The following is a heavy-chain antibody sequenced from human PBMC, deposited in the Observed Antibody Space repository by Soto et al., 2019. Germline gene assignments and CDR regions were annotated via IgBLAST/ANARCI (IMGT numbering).Heavy chain of an antibody. J-gene: IGHJ4*02. D-gene: IGHD2-8*01. CDR1: GTSISSYY. CDR2: IHYSGTT. Sequence: SETLSITCTVSGTSISSYYWSWIRQPPGKGLEWIANIHYSGTTNYNPSLASRVTLSVDTSKNQFSLKMTSVTTADRAMYFCARYNSYAIDYWGRGTLVTVSS. CDR3: ARYNSYAIDY. V-gene: IGHV4-59*01.